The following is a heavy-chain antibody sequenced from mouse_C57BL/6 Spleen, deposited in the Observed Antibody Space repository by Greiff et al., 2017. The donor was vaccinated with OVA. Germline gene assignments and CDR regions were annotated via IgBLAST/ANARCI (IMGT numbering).Heavy chain of an antibody. CDR3: TGSHYYYSSYEGY. D-gene: IGHD1-1*01. J-gene: IGHJ2*01. CDR2: IRLKSDNYAT. CDR1: GFTFSNYW. Sequence: EVKLVESGGGLVQPGGSMKLSCVASGFTFSNYWMNWVRQSPEKGLEWVAQIRLKSDNYATHYAESVKGRFTISRDDSKSSVYLQLNNLSAEDTGIYYCTGSHYYYSSYEGYWGQGTTLTVSS. V-gene: IGHV6-3*01.